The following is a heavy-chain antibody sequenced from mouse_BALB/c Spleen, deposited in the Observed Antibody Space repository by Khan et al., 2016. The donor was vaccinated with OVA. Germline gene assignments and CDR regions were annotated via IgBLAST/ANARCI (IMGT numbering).Heavy chain of an antibody. V-gene: IGHV5-9-3*01. J-gene: IGHJ2*01. Sequence: EVELVESGGGLVKPGDSLKLSCAASGFTFSNYAMSWVRQTPEKRLEWVATISSGGGSYIYYPDSVKGRFTTFRDNAKTTLFLQMSRLRSEDTAMYYGSRVYFGYFDYWGQGTTLTVSS. CDR1: GFTFSNYA. CDR2: ISSGGGSYI. CDR3: SRVYFGYFDY.